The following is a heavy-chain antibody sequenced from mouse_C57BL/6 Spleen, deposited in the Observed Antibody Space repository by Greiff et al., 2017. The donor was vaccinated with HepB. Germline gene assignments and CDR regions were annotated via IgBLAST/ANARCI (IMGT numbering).Heavy chain of an antibody. CDR3: AKNYGYYVGAMDY. V-gene: IGHV2-5*01. CDR2: IWRGGST. J-gene: IGHJ4*01. D-gene: IGHD2-3*01. Sequence: VQLVESGPGLVQPSQSLSITCTVSGFSLTSYGVHWVRQSPGKGLEWLGVIWRGGSTDYNAAFMSRLSITKDNSKSQVFFKMNSLQADDTAIYYCAKNYGYYVGAMDYWGQGTSVTVSS. CDR1: GFSLTSYG.